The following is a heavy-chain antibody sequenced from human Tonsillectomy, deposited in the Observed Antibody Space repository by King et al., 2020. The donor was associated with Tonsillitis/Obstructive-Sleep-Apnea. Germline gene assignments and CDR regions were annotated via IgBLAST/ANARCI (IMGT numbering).Heavy chain of an antibody. CDR2: IDWDDDK. CDR3: ARITEGIYDSSGYSYLGAFDI. CDR1: GFPLSSSGMC. V-gene: IGHV2-70*01. Sequence: TLKESGPALVKPTQTLTLTCTFSGFPLSSSGMCVSWIRQPPGKALEWLAHIDWDDDKYYSTSLKTRLTISKDTSKNQVVLTMTNMDPVDTATYYCARITEGIYDSSGYSYLGAFDIWGQGTMVTVSS. J-gene: IGHJ3*02. D-gene: IGHD3-22*01.